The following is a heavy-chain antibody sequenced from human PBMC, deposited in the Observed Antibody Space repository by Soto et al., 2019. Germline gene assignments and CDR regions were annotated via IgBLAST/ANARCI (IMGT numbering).Heavy chain of an antibody. J-gene: IGHJ4*01. V-gene: IGHV4-39*01. CDR2: IYYSGST. Sequence: LSLTCTVSGGSISSSSYYWGWIRQPPGKGLEWIGSIYYSGSTYYNPSLKSRVTISVDTSKNQFSLKLSSVTAADTAVYYCASKGKNYYDSSGYSHWGQGTLVTVSS. D-gene: IGHD3-22*01. CDR1: GGSISSSSYY. CDR3: ASKGKNYYDSSGYSH.